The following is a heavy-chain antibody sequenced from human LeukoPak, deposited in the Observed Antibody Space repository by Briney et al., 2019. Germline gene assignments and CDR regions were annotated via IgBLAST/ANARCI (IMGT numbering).Heavy chain of an antibody. CDR3: AKDGYDFWSGYSEWAFDI. CDR2: IQNDEIDK. V-gene: IGHV3-30*02. CDR1: GFTFSTFG. J-gene: IGHJ3*02. Sequence: GGSLRLSCAASGFTFSTFGMHWVRQAPGKGLEWVAFIQNDEIDKFYADSVKGRFTISRDNSKNTMYLQMNSLRYEDTAVYYCAKDGYDFWSGYSEWAFDIWGQGTMVTVSS. D-gene: IGHD3-3*01.